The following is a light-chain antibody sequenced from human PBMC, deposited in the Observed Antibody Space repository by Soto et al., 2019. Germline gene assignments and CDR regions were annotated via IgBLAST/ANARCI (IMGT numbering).Light chain of an antibody. CDR1: QGIGSW. V-gene: IGKV1-5*03. CDR2: KAS. J-gene: IGKJ1*01. Sequence: DIQMTQSPSTLAASLRDRVTITCRASQGIGSWLAWYQQKPGKAPKLLIYKASTLESGVPSRLSGSGSGTIFTLTISSLQPEDFATYYCQHYSSYWTFGQGTKVDIK. CDR3: QHYSSYWT.